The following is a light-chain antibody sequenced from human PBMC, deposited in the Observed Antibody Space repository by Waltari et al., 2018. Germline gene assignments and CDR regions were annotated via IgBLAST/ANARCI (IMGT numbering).Light chain of an antibody. J-gene: IGLJ2*01. CDR2: DDS. V-gene: IGLV3-21*02. Sequence: SYVLTQPPSVLVAPGQTARITCGGNKIGSKSVHWYQQKPGQAPVLVLYDDSDRPSGIPERFSGSNSGNTATLTISRVAAGDEADYYCHVWDSNSDHVVFGGGTKLTVL. CDR1: KIGSKS. CDR3: HVWDSNSDHVV.